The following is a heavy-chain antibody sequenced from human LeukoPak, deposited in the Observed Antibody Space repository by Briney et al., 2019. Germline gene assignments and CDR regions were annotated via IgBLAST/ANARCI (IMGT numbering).Heavy chain of an antibody. CDR2: INTDGSST. J-gene: IGHJ4*02. CDR3: ATDRSSIAVRPH. Sequence: GGSLRLSCAASGFTFSSYWMHWVRQAPGKGLVWVSRINTDGSSTNYADSVKCRFTISRDNAKNTLYLQMNSLRAEDTAVYYCATDRSSIAVRPHWGQGTLVTVSS. CDR1: GFTFSSYW. D-gene: IGHD6-6*01. V-gene: IGHV3-74*01.